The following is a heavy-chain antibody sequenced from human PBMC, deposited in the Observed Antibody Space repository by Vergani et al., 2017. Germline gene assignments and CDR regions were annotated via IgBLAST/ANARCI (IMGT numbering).Heavy chain of an antibody. V-gene: IGHV3-53*02. Sequence: EVQLVETGGGLIQPGGSLRLSCAASGFTVSSNYMSWVRQAPGKGLEWVSVIYSGGSTYYADSVKGRFTISRDNSKNTLYLQMNSLRAEDTAVYYCARVPINDFLFDYWGQGTLVTGSS. CDR1: GFTVSSNY. CDR3: ARVPINDFLFDY. CDR2: IYSGGST. D-gene: IGHD2-2*01. J-gene: IGHJ4*02.